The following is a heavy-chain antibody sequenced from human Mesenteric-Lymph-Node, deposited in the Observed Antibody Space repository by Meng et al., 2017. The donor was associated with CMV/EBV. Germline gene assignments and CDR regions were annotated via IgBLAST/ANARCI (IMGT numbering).Heavy chain of an antibody. Sequence: SVYTYTNYAIHWVRQAHGQRLGWMGWVDAGNGNTKYSQKFQGRVTITRDTSASTAYMELSSPRSEDTAVYYCARMDGYSGYDSPQGDYWGQGTLVTVSS. V-gene: IGHV1-3*01. CDR3: ARMDGYSGYDSPQGDY. CDR1: VYTYTNYA. J-gene: IGHJ4*02. CDR2: VDAGNGNT. D-gene: IGHD5-12*01.